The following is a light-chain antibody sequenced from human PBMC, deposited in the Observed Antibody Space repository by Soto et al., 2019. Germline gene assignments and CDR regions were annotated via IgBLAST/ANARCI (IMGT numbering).Light chain of an antibody. Sequence: QSALTQPASVPGSPGQSITISCTGTSSDVGGYNYVSWYQQHPGKAPKLMIYEVSNRPSGVSNRFSGSKSGNTASLTISGLQAEDGADYYCSSYTSSSTLYVFGTGTKVTVL. CDR2: EVS. J-gene: IGLJ1*01. V-gene: IGLV2-14*01. CDR3: SSYTSSSTLYV. CDR1: SSDVGGYNY.